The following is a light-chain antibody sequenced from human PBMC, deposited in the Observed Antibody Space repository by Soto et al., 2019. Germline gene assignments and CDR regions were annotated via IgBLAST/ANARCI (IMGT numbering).Light chain of an antibody. CDR2: GAS. CDR3: QQYGSSPPFT. Sequence: EIELTQSPGTLSLSPGERATLSCRASQSVSSSYLAWYQQKPGQAPRLLIYGASGRATGIPDRFSGRESGTDFSLTISRLEPEDFAVYYCQQYGSSPPFTFGHGTKVDIK. J-gene: IGKJ3*01. CDR1: QSVSSSY. V-gene: IGKV3-20*01.